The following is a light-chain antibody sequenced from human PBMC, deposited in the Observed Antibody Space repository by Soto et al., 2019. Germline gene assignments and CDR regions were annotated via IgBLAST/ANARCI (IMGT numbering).Light chain of an antibody. CDR1: QSVSSN. CDR3: QHYNKWPLT. J-gene: IGKJ4*01. Sequence: EIVMTQSPATLSVSPGERATLSCRASQSVSSNLAWYQQKPGQAPRLLIYGVSTRATGITVRFSGSGSGTEFTRTISSLQSEDFAVYYCQHYNKWPLTFGGGTEVEI. CDR2: GVS. V-gene: IGKV3-15*01.